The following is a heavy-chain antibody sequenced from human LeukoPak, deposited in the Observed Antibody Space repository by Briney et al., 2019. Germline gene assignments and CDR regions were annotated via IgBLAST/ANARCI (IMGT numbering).Heavy chain of an antibody. CDR3: AKGVVVVSAANKHSGYFDY. D-gene: IGHD2-2*01. V-gene: IGHV3-23*01. J-gene: IGHJ4*02. Sequence: GSLRLSCAASGFTFNSYAMSWVRQAPGKGLEWVSAISGSGGSTYYADSVKGRFTISRDNSKNTLYLQMNSLRAEDTAVYYCAKGVVVVSAANKHSGYFDYWGQGTLVTVSS. CDR1: GFTFNSYA. CDR2: ISGSGGST.